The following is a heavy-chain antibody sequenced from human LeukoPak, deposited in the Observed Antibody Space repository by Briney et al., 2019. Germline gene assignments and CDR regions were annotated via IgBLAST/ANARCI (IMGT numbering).Heavy chain of an antibody. Sequence: GGSLRLSCAASGFTFSSYAMTWVREAPGKGLEWGSDISGSGDRTYYADSVKGRFTISRDNSKNTLYLQMNSLRAEDTAVYYCARSTVVREITYWGQGTLLTVSS. CDR1: GFTFSSYA. D-gene: IGHD3-10*01. J-gene: IGHJ4*02. CDR3: ARSTVVREITY. V-gene: IGHV3-23*01. CDR2: ISGSGDRT.